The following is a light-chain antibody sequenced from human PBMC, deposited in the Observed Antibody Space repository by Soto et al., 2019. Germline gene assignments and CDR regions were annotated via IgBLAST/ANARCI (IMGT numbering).Light chain of an antibody. V-gene: IGKV3-20*01. CDR1: QSVSSNY. CDR2: GAS. CDR3: QHYGPSQVWK. Sequence: EIVLTQSPGTLSLSPGERATLSCRASQSVSSNYLAWYQQKPGQAPRLLINGASSRATGIPDRFSGSGSGTDFTPTNSGLEPEDFAVYYCQHYGPSQVWKFGQGTKVEI. J-gene: IGKJ1*01.